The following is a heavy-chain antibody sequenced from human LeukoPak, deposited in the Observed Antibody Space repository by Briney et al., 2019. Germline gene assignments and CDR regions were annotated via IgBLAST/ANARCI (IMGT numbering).Heavy chain of an antibody. CDR1: GFTFSSYA. CDR3: AEGTYYDILTGYYPGKYYYGMDV. Sequence: GGSLRLSCAASGFTFSSYAMSWVRQAPGKGLEWASAISGSGGSTYYADSVKGRFTISRDNSKNTLYLQMNSLRAEDTAVYYCAEGTYYDILTGYYPGKYYYGMDVWGQGTTVTVSS. J-gene: IGHJ6*02. D-gene: IGHD3-9*01. CDR2: ISGSGGST. V-gene: IGHV3-23*01.